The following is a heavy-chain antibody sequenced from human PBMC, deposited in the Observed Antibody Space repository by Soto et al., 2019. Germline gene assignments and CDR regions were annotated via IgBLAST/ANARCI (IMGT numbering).Heavy chain of an antibody. CDR3: ARAIGGWFDP. V-gene: IGHV3-13*01. J-gene: IGHJ5*02. CDR1: GFTFSSYD. Sequence: EVQLVESGGGLVQPGGSLRLSCAASGFTFSSYDMHWVRQATGKGLEWVSAIGTAGDTYYAASVKGRFTVSRENAKNSLYLQMNSLTVGDTAVYYCARAIGGWFDPWGQGTLVTASS. CDR2: IGTAGDT.